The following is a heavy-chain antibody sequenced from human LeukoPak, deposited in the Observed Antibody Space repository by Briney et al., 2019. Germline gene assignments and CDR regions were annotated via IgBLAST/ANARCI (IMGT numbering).Heavy chain of an antibody. CDR2: IKQDGSEK. CDR1: GFTFSDYW. Sequence: GGSLRLSCAASGFTFSDYWMSWVRQAPGKGLEWVANIKQDGSEKYYVDSVKGRFTISRDNAKNSLYLQVNSLRAEDTAVYYCATSSGWYWVWGQGTLVTVSS. V-gene: IGHV3-7*03. D-gene: IGHD6-19*01. CDR3: ATSSGWYWV. J-gene: IGHJ4*02.